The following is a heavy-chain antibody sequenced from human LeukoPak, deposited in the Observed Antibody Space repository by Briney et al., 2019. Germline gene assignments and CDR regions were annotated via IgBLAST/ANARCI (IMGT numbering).Heavy chain of an antibody. V-gene: IGHV3-48*01. CDR3: ATLWFGELLEGAFDI. D-gene: IGHD3-10*01. J-gene: IGHJ3*02. Sequence: GGSLRLSCAASGFTFSSYSMNWVRQAPGKGLEWVSYISSSSSTIYYADSVKGRFTISRDNSKNTLYLQMNSLRAEDTAVYYCATLWFGELLEGAFDIWGQGTMVTVSS. CDR2: ISSSSSTI. CDR1: GFTFSSYS.